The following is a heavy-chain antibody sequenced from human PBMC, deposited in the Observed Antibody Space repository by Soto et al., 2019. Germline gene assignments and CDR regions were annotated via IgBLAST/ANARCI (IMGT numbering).Heavy chain of an antibody. CDR1: GFTFDDHA. CDR2: ISWNSGDI. D-gene: IGHD1-1*01. J-gene: IGHJ6*02. Sequence: EVQLVESGGGLVQPGRALRLSCAASGFTFDDHAMHWVRQAPGKGLEWVSGISWNSGDIVYADSVKGRFTISRDNAKSSLYLQMNSLRAEDTAVYFCARGNWNYYYGFDVWGQGTTVTVSS. V-gene: IGHV3-9*01. CDR3: ARGNWNYYYGFDV.